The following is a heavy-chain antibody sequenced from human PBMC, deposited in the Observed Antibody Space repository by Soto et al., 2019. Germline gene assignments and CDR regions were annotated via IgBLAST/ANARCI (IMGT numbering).Heavy chain of an antibody. CDR3: AKGVLVGASHWVDY. V-gene: IGHV3-30*18. J-gene: IGHJ4*02. CDR1: GFTFSSYG. D-gene: IGHD1-26*01. CDR2: ISYDGSNK. Sequence: ESGGGVVQPGRSLRLSCAASGFTFSSYGMHWVRQAPGKGLEWVAVISYDGSNKYYADSVKGRFTISRDNSKNTLYLQMNSLRAEDTAVYYCAKGVLVGASHWVDYWGQGTLVTVSS.